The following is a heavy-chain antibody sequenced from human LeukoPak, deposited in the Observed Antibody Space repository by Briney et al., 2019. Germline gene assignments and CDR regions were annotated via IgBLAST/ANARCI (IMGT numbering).Heavy chain of an antibody. CDR3: AHRQLLKPATPFDY. J-gene: IGHJ4*02. CDR2: VYWDDDK. D-gene: IGHD3-9*01. V-gene: IGHV2-5*02. Sequence: SGPTLVNPTQTLTLTCTFSGFSLSTSGVGVGWIRQPPGKALEWLALVYWDDDKRYSPSLKSRLTITKDTSKNQVVLTMTNMDPEDTATYYCAHRQLLKPATPFDYWGQGALVTVSS. CDR1: GFSLSTSGVG.